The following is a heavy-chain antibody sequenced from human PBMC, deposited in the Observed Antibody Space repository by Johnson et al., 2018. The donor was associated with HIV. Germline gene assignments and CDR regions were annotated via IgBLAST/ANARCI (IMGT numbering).Heavy chain of an antibody. CDR2: ISDDVSST. J-gene: IGHJ3*02. CDR1: GFTFNSYA. V-gene: IGHV3-30*18. Sequence: GEEGGGGGKRGRERRRVCGVYGFTFNSYAIHWVRQAPGKGLEWVGVISDDVSSTFYVDSVKGRFTISRDNSNNTLYLQMSGLSAEDTALYYCAKIVATSDDVFDIWGQGTKVTVSA. CDR3: AKIVATSDDVFDI. D-gene: IGHD5-12*01.